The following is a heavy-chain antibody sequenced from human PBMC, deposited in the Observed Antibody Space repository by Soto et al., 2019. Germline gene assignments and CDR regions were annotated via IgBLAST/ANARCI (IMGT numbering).Heavy chain of an antibody. D-gene: IGHD1-26*01. CDR1: GFTFSSYW. CDR3: ASGGIVGPTDLDY. Sequence: PGGSLRLSCAASGFTFSSYWMHWVRQAPGKGLVWVSRINGDGSSTSYADSVKGRFTISRDNAKNTLYVQMNSLRAEDTAVYYCASGGIVGPTDLDYWGQGTLVTVSS. CDR2: INGDGSST. V-gene: IGHV3-74*01. J-gene: IGHJ4*02.